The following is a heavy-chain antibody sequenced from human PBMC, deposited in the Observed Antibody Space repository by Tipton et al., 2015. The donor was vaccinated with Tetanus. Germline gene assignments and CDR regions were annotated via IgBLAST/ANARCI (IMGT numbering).Heavy chain of an antibody. CDR1: GGSFRGYS. Sequence: LRLSCAVSGGSFRGYSWSWVRQPPGKGLEWIGEINHSGKPTYNPSLKSRVPMSLDTSTPHFSLSLSSVTAADTAVYYCARDINYASDYWGQGTLVTFSS. J-gene: IGHJ4*02. CDR2: INHSGKP. D-gene: IGHD4-11*01. V-gene: IGHV4-34*01. CDR3: ARDINYASDY.